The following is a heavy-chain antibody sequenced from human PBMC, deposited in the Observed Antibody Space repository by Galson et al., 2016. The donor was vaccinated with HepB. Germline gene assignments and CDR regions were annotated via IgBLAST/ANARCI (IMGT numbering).Heavy chain of an antibody. CDR3: ARWGRYDLLTHYALDV. Sequence: APGKGLEWVSYISGSGSTIYYADSVKGRFTISRDSAKKSLYLQMNSLRVEDTDIYYCARWGRYDLLTHYALDVWGQGTTVTVSS. D-gene: IGHD3-9*01. V-gene: IGHV3-48*03. CDR2: ISGSGSTI. J-gene: IGHJ6*02.